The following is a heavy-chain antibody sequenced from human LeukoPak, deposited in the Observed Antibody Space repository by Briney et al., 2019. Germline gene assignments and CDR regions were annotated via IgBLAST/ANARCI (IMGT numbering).Heavy chain of an antibody. CDR1: GFTFSSYG. D-gene: IGHD6-13*01. J-gene: IGHJ4*02. CDR3: ARVTGYMTEDYFDY. Sequence: PGGSLRLSCAASGFTFSSYGMHWVRQAPGKGLEWVAVISYDGSNKYYADSVKGRFTISRDNSKDTLYLQMNSLRAEDTAVYYCARVTGYMTEDYFDYWGQGTLITVSS. V-gene: IGHV3-30*03. CDR2: ISYDGSNK.